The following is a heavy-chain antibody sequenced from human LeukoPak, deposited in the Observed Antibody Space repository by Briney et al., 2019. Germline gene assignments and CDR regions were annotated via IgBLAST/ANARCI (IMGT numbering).Heavy chain of an antibody. V-gene: IGHV3-30-3*01. Sequence: GGSLRLSCASSEFTFRSYAMYWVRQAPGKGLECVAVISYDGNDKYYADSVKGRFTISRDNSKNTLYLQMNSLRAEDTAVYYCAKSKNWGYKDFFDYWGQGTLVTVSS. D-gene: IGHD7-27*01. CDR1: EFTFRSYA. CDR2: ISYDGNDK. J-gene: IGHJ4*02. CDR3: AKSKNWGYKDFFDY.